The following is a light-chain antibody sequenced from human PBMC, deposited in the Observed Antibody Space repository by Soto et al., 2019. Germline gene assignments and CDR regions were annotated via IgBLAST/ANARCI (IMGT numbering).Light chain of an antibody. J-gene: IGKJ1*01. Sequence: EIVLTQAPATLSLSPGERATLSCRASQSIGNYIAWYQQKPGQAPRLLVYDVFNRATGIPARFSGSGSGTDFTLTISSLEPEGFAVYYCLQRAAWPWTFDQGTKVEVK. CDR1: QSIGNY. V-gene: IGKV3-11*01. CDR2: DVF. CDR3: LQRAAWPWT.